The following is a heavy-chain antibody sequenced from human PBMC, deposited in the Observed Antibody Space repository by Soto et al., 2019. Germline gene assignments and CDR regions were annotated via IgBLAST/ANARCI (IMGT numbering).Heavy chain of an antibody. CDR1: GYTFSDHA. J-gene: IGHJ4*02. V-gene: IGHV3-30-3*01. CDR2: ISYDGINK. Sequence: QVQLVEAGGGVVEPGRSLRLSCAASGYTFSDHAMHWVRQDPGKGLEWLALISYDGINKNYADSVMGRFTISTDSSKKTLFLQMNSLRPEDTAVYYCFESSGCWGQGTLVTVSS. D-gene: IGHD3-10*01. CDR3: FESSGC.